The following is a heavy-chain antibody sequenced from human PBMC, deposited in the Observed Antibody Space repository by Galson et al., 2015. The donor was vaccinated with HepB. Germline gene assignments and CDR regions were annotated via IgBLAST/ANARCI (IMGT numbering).Heavy chain of an antibody. Sequence: PALVKPTQTLTLTCTVSGLSISSDGVGVGWIRQPPGKALEWLAFAYWNGDKRYSPSLKTRLTITRDTPHNQVVLKMSNMDAADTATYFCASLFVPSYFGPWGQGILVTVSS. CDR2: AYWNGDK. D-gene: IGHD2-21*01. CDR3: ASLFVPSYFGP. J-gene: IGHJ4*02. V-gene: IGHV2-5*01. CDR1: GLSISSDGVG.